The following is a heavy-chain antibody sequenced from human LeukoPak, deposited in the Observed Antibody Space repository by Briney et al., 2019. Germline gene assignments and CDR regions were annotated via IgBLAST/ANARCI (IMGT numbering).Heavy chain of an antibody. D-gene: IGHD3-16*01. CDR2: ISYDGSNK. CDR3: AKDFLRSYFDY. V-gene: IGHV3-30*18. CDR1: GFTFDDYA. J-gene: IGHJ4*02. Sequence: PGGSLRLSCAASGFTFDDYAMHWVRQAPGKGLEWVAVISYDGSNKYYADSVKGRFTISRDNSKNTLYLQMNSLRAEDTAVYYCAKDFLRSYFDYWGQGTLVTVSS.